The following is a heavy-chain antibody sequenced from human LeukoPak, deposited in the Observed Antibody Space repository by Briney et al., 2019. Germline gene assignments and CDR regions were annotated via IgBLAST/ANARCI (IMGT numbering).Heavy chain of an antibody. Sequence: SETLSLTRTVSGGSISSYYWSWIRQPPGKGLEWIGYIYYSGSTNYNPSLKSRVTISVDTSKNQFSLKLSSVTAADTAVYYCARGFPGFWSDKGFDPWGQGTLVTVSS. CDR2: IYYSGST. D-gene: IGHD3-3*01. V-gene: IGHV4-59*01. CDR3: ARGFPGFWSDKGFDP. J-gene: IGHJ5*02. CDR1: GGSISSYY.